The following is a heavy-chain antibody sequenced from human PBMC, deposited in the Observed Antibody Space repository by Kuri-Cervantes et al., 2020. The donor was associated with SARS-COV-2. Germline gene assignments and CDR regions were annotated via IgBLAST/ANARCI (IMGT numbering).Heavy chain of an antibody. D-gene: IGHD2-2*01. J-gene: IGHJ6*02. CDR2: IYTSGST. CDR3: ARSQHPTSRFYYYSLDI. Sequence: SCTVSGGSISSGSYYWSWIRQPAGKGLEWIGRIYTSGSTNYNPSLKSRVTISVDRSKNQFSLKLSSVTAADTAVYYCARSQHPTSRFYYYSLDICGQGITVTVSS. CDR1: GGSISSGSYY. V-gene: IGHV4-61*02.